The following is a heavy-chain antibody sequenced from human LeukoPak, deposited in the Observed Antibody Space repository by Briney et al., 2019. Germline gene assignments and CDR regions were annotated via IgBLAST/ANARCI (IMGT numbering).Heavy chain of an antibody. V-gene: IGHV4-59*12. CDR1: GGSISNYY. CDR2: IYYSGNT. Sequence: ASETLSLTCTVSGGSISNYYWSWIRQPPGKGLEWIGYIYYSGNTNYNPSLKSRVTISVDTSKNQFSLNLTSVTAADTAVYYCPRENGAFSPFGYWGQGTLVTVLS. D-gene: IGHD2-8*01. CDR3: PRENGAFSPFGY. J-gene: IGHJ4*02.